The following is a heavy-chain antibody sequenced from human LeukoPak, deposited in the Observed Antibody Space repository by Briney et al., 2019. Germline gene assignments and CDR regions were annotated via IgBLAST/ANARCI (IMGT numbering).Heavy chain of an antibody. CDR1: GYTFTGYY. J-gene: IGHJ4*02. CDR2: INPNSGGT. Sequence: ASVKVSCKASGYTFTGYYMHWVRQAPGQGLEWMGYINPNSGGTKYAQKFQGRITMTRDTSISTAHMELSRLRSDDTAVYYCARDGQGAGKTYDYWGQGALVTVPS. V-gene: IGHV1-2*02. D-gene: IGHD6-13*01. CDR3: ARDGQGAGKTYDY.